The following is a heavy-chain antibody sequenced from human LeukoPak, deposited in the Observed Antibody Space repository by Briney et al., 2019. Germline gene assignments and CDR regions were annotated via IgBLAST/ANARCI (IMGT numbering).Heavy chain of an antibody. D-gene: IGHD5-18*01. J-gene: IGHJ4*02. Sequence: PSETLSLTCTVSGGPISSYYWSWIRQPPEKGLEWIGYIYYSGNTNYNPSLKSRVTISIDTSKNQFSLKLSSVTAADTAVYYCARHVDTAMVGGFDFWGQGTLVTVSS. CDR1: GGPISSYY. CDR3: ARHVDTAMVGGFDF. CDR2: IYYSGNT. V-gene: IGHV4-59*08.